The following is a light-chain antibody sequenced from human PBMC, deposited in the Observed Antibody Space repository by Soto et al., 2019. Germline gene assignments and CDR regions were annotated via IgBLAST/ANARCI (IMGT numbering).Light chain of an antibody. CDR1: SSVVGSDNL. CDR2: EGS. V-gene: IGLV2-23*01. CDR3: CSYAGSSTAI. J-gene: IGLJ2*01. Sequence: QSALAKPASVSGCPGQSITISCTSTSSVVGSDNLVSWYQQHPGKAPKLMIYEGSKRPSGVSNRFSGSKSGNTASLTISGLQAEDEADYYCCSYAGSSTAIFGGGTKVTVL.